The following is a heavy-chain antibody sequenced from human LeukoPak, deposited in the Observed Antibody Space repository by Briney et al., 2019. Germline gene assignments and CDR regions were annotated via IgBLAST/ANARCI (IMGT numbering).Heavy chain of an antibody. D-gene: IGHD3-22*01. CDR3: ARNYYESSGYYSDSYYFDY. Sequence: SETLSLTCTVSGGSISSSSYYWGWIRQPPGKGLEWIGSIYYSGSTYYNPSLKSRVTISVDTSKNQFSLKLSSVTAADTAVYYCARNYYESSGYYSDSYYFDYWGQGTLVTVSS. CDR1: GGSISSSSYY. CDR2: IYYSGST. V-gene: IGHV4-39*01. J-gene: IGHJ4*02.